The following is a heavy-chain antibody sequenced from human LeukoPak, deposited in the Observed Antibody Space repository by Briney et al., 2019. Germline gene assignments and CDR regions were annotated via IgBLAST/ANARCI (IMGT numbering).Heavy chain of an antibody. J-gene: IGHJ4*02. CDR3: VSFYETY. CDR2: INSDGSWT. CDR1: GNYW. Sequence: GGSLRLSCAASGNYWMHWVRQVPGKGLVWVSHINSDGSWTSYADSVKGRFTISKDNAKNTVYLQMNSLRAEDTAVYYCVSFYETYWGRGTLVTDSS. D-gene: IGHD2/OR15-2a*01. V-gene: IGHV3-74*01.